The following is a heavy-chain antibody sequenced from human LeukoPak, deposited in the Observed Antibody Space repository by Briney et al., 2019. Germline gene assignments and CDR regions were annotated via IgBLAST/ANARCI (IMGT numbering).Heavy chain of an antibody. J-gene: IGHJ6*03. Sequence: SQTLSLTCSVSGDSASSSDWSSIRQPPGKTLGWLGFHFNSGAPNSNTSLEGRVTISVAMTKTQFFLRLTSVAAATPPYYFFARIETFLGYSYGFASNYQYYYMDIWGKGTTVIISS. CDR2: HFNSGAP. D-gene: IGHD5-18*01. CDR1: GDSASSSD. V-gene: IGHV4-59*02. CDR3: ARIETFLGYSYGFASNYQYYYMDI.